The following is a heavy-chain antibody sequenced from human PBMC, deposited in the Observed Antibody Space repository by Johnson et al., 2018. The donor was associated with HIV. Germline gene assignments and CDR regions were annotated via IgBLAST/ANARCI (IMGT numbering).Heavy chain of an antibody. CDR2: ITSSGSSI. CDR1: GFTFSDYY. D-gene: IGHD2-2*01. Sequence: QVQLVESGGGLVKPGGSLRLSCAASGFTFSDYYMSWIRQAPGKGLEWVSYITSSGSSIYYADSVKGRFTISRDNAKNSLYLQMNSLRAEDTAVYYCARAPLGYCSSSTCITDAFDVWGQGTMVTVSS. J-gene: IGHJ3*01. V-gene: IGHV3-11*04. CDR3: ARAPLGYCSSSTCITDAFDV.